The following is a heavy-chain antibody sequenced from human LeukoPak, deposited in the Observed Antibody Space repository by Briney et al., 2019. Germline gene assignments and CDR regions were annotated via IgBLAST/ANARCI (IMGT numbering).Heavy chain of an antibody. CDR3: AKRPVVGDYYYYMDV. V-gene: IGHV3-23*01. D-gene: IGHD2-15*01. Sequence: PGGSLRLSCAASGFTFSSYAMSWVRQAPWKGLEWVSAISGSGGSTYYADSVKGRFTISRDNSKNTLYLQMNSLRAEDTAVYYCAKRPVVGDYYYYMDVWGKGTTVTVSS. J-gene: IGHJ6*03. CDR2: ISGSGGST. CDR1: GFTFSSYA.